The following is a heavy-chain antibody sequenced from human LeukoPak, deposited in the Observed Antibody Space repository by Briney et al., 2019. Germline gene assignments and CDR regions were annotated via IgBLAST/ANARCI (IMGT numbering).Heavy chain of an antibody. CDR3: GGVADTNGYPDY. D-gene: IGHD2-8*01. CDR1: DDSFSAYY. J-gene: IGHJ4*02. V-gene: IGHV4-59*01. CDR2: IYSSGST. Sequence: SETLSLTCTVSDDSFSAYYWSWIRQPPGKGLEWIGYIYSSGSTNYSPSLKSRVTISLDTSKNQFSLKLSSVTAADTAVYFCGGVADTNGYPDYWGQGTLVTVSS.